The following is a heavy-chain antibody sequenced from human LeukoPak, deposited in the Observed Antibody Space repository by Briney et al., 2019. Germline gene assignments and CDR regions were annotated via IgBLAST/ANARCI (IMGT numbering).Heavy chain of an antibody. Sequence: PGGSLRLSCAASGFVFSNYWMHCVRQAPGKGLVWVSRIHSDGTITNYADSVKGRLTISRDNAKNTLYLQVSSLTAEDTAIYYCARGAVAASYYFYSWGQGTLVTVSS. CDR1: GFVFSNYW. CDR3: ARGAVAASYYFYS. V-gene: IGHV3-74*01. J-gene: IGHJ4*02. D-gene: IGHD6-19*01. CDR2: IHSDGTIT.